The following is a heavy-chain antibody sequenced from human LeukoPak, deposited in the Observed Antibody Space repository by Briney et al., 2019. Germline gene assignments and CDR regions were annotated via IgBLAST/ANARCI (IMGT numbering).Heavy chain of an antibody. CDR3: ARGRYCSSTSCYFFKAVGYFQH. V-gene: IGHV4-30-4*08. Sequence: PSQTLSLTCTVSGGSISSGDYYWSWIRQPPGKGLEWIGYIYYSGSTYYNPSLKSRVTISVDTSKNQFSLKLSSVTAADTAVYYCARGRYCSSTSCYFFKAVGYFQHWGQGTLVTVSS. CDR2: IYYSGST. J-gene: IGHJ1*01. D-gene: IGHD2-2*01. CDR1: GGSISSGDYY.